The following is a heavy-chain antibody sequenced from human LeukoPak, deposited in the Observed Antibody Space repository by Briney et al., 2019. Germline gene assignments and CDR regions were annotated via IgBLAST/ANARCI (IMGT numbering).Heavy chain of an antibody. J-gene: IGHJ4*02. Sequence: PGGSLRLSCAASGFIFSNYGMHWVRQAPGKGPGWVAFIRYDGSDKYYVDSVKDRFTISRDNSKNTVYLQMNSLRTEDTAVYHCAKDPVGATVSADYWGQGTLVTVSS. V-gene: IGHV3-30*02. CDR1: GFIFSNYG. D-gene: IGHD1-26*01. CDR2: IRYDGSDK. CDR3: AKDPVGATVSADY.